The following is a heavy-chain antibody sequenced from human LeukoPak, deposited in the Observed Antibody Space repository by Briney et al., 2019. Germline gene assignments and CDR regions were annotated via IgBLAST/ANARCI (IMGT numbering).Heavy chain of an antibody. CDR1: GGSLSGYY. Sequence: PSETLSLTCAVYGGSLSGYYWNWIRQPPGKGLEWIGEINHSGSTNYNPSLKSRVTILVDTSKNQFSLKLSSVTAADTAVYCCAGENYFDYWGQGTLVTVSS. CDR3: AGENYFDY. J-gene: IGHJ4*02. V-gene: IGHV4-34*01. CDR2: INHSGST.